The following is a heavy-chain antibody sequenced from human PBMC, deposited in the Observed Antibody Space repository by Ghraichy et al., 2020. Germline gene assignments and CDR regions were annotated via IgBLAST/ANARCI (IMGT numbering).Heavy chain of an antibody. D-gene: IGHD3-22*01. V-gene: IGHV3-64*01. Sequence: GGSLRLSCAASGFTFSSYAMHWVRQAPGKGLEYVSAISSNGGSTYYANSVKGRFTISRDNSKNTLYLQMGSLRAEDMAVYYCARDRITSTYYYDSSGIFYYYGMDVWGQGTTVTVSS. CDR2: ISSNGGST. CDR1: GFTFSSYA. J-gene: IGHJ6*02. CDR3: ARDRITSTYYYDSSGIFYYYGMDV.